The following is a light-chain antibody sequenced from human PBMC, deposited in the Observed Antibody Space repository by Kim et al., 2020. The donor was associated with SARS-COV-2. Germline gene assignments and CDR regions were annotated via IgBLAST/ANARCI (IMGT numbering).Light chain of an antibody. V-gene: IGKV1-39*01. CDR3: QQSYSTPYT. CDR1: QSISSY. Sequence: GDRVTITCRASQSISSYLNWYQQKPGKAPKRLIYAASSLQSGVPSRFSGSGSGTDFTLTISSLQPEDFATYYCQQSYSTPYTFGQGTKLEI. CDR2: AAS. J-gene: IGKJ2*01.